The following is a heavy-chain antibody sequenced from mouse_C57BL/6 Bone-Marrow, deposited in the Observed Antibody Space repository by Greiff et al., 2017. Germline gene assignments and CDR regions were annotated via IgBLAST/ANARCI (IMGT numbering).Heavy chain of an antibody. J-gene: IGHJ1*03. CDR2: ISSGSSTI. V-gene: IGHV5-17*01. Sequence: EVKLMESGGGLVKPGGSLTLSCAASGFTFSDYGMHWVRQAPEKGLEWVAYISSGSSTIYYADTVKGRFTISRDNAKNTLFLQMTSLRSEDTAMHYCARHYYGSSYWYFDVWGTGTTVTVSS. D-gene: IGHD1-1*01. CDR3: ARHYYGSSYWYFDV. CDR1: GFTFSDYG.